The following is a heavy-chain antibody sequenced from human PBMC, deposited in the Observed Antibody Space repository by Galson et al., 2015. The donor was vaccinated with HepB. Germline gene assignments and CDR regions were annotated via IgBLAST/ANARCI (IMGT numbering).Heavy chain of an antibody. CDR3: AREISNLAVRGMDV. Sequence: SVKVSCKASGYTFTGYYMHWVRQAPGQGLEWMGWINPNSGGTNYAQKFQGWVTMTRDTSISTAYMELSRLRSDDTAVYYCAREISNLAVRGMDVWGQGTTVTVSS. J-gene: IGHJ6*02. CDR1: GYTFTGYY. CDR2: INPNSGGT. D-gene: IGHD3-10*01. V-gene: IGHV1-2*04.